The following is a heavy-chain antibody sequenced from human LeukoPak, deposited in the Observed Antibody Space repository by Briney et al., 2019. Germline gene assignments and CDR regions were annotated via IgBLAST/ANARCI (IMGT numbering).Heavy chain of an antibody. Sequence: NPSETLSLTCTVSGVSISSYYWSWIRQPPGKGLEWIGYIYTSGSTNYNPSLKSRVTISVDTSKNQFSLKLSSVTAADTAVYYCARLITGLGVPYYYYMDVWGKGTTVTVSS. J-gene: IGHJ6*03. D-gene: IGHD5-24*01. CDR3: ARLITGLGVPYYYYMDV. CDR2: IYTSGST. V-gene: IGHV4-4*09. CDR1: GVSISSYY.